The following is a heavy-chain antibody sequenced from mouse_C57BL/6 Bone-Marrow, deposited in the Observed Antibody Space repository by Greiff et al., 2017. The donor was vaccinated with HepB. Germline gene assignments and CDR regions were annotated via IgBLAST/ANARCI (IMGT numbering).Heavy chain of an antibody. CDR3: ARWLYYYGSSPYYFDY. CDR2: IFPGSGST. CDR1: GYTFTDYY. Sequence: CGPELVKPGASVKISCKASGYTFTDYYINWVKQRPGQGLEWIGWIFPGSGSTYYNEKFKGKATLTVDKSSSTAYMLLSSLTSEDSAVYFCARWLYYYGSSPYYFDYWGQGTTLTVSS. D-gene: IGHD1-1*01. J-gene: IGHJ2*01. V-gene: IGHV1-75*01.